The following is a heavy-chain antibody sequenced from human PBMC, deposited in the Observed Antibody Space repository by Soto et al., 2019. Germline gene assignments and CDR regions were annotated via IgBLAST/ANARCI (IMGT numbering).Heavy chain of an antibody. CDR3: ARDLRLDS. V-gene: IGHV4-31*03. CDR2: IYQSGTP. CDR1: GGSISSGGYY. D-gene: IGHD2-21*02. J-gene: IGHJ4*02. Sequence: QVQLQESGPGLVKPSDTLSLTCTVSGGSISSGGYYWNWIRQYPGKGLEWIAYIYQSGTPYYNPSLMSRATKSIDRSTYQFSLMLDSVTAADTAVYYCARDLRLDSWGPGTLVTVSS.